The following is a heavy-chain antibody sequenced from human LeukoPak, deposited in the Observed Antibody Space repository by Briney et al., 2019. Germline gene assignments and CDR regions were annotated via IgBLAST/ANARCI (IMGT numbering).Heavy chain of an antibody. CDR3: ASGYSYAAFDY. D-gene: IGHD5-18*01. J-gene: IGHJ4*02. Sequence: AGGSLRLSCAASGFTFDDYGMSWVRQAPGKGLEWVSGINWNGGSTGYADSVKGRFTISRDNAKNSLYLQMNSLRAEDTAMYYCASGYSYAAFDYWGQGTLVTVSS. CDR1: GFTFDDYG. V-gene: IGHV3-20*04. CDR2: INWNGGST.